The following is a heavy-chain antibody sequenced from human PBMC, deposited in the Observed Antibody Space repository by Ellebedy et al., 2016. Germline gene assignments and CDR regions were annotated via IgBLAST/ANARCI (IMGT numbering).Heavy chain of an antibody. V-gene: IGHV3-74*01. D-gene: IGHD2-15*01. CDR2: IKSDGSST. Sequence: GGSLRLSCAASGFAFSNNWMHWVRQVPGKGLVLVSRIKSDGSSTYYADSVKGRFTISRDNAKNSLYLQMNSLRADDTAIYYCARDKWLYSYWGQGTLVTVSS. CDR1: GFAFSNNW. CDR3: ARDKWLYSY. J-gene: IGHJ1*01.